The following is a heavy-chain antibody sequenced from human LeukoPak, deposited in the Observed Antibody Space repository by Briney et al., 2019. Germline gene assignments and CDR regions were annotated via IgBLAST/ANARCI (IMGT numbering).Heavy chain of an antibody. Sequence: HPGGSLRLSCAASGFTFSSYAMSWVRQAPGKGLEWVSAISGSGGSTYYADSVKGRFTISRDNSKNTLYLQMNSLRVEDTAVYYCAKDTRTLDTAPGYWGQGTLVTVSS. CDR3: AKDTRTLDTAPGY. D-gene: IGHD5-18*01. CDR1: GFTFSSYA. CDR2: ISGSGGST. J-gene: IGHJ4*02. V-gene: IGHV3-23*01.